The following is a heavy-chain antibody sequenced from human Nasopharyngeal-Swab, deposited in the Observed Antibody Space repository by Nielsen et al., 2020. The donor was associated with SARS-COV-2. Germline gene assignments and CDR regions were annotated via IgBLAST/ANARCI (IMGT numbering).Heavy chain of an antibody. Sequence: WVRQAPGQGLEWMGWISAFNGHTNYAQKFQGRVTMTTDTYTSTAYMELRTLRSDDTAVYYRARGDSGSYSAYWGQGTLVTVSS. V-gene: IGHV1-18*01. CDR2: ISAFNGHT. D-gene: IGHD1-26*01. J-gene: IGHJ4*02. CDR3: ARGDSGSYSAY.